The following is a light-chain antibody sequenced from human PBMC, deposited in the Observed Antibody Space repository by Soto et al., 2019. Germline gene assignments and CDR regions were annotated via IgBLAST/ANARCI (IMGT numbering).Light chain of an antibody. CDR1: QNINGY. CDR3: QQYSAYPLT. V-gene: IGKV1-5*03. Sequence: DIQLTQSPSSLSASVGDRVTITCRASQNINGYLAWYQQKPGKAPKLLIYWASSLIMGVPSRFTGGESGTXXXXTISSLQPDDFATYYCQQYSAYPLTFGGGTKVDVK. J-gene: IGKJ4*01. CDR2: WAS.